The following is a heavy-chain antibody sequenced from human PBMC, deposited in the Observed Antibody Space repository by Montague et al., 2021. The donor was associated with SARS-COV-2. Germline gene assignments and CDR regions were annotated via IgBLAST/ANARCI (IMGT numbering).Heavy chain of an antibody. CDR2: FYYAGGT. Sequence: TLSLTCTVSGGSVSRISSHWGWIRQPPGKGLEYIGSFYYAGGTQYNPSPKSRVTISVDTSNDQFSLKMNSVTAADTAVYFCARLYGSSFDYWGQGTLVTVSS. D-gene: IGHD4-17*01. J-gene: IGHJ4*02. CDR1: GGSVSRISSH. V-gene: IGHV4-39*01. CDR3: ARLYGSSFDY.